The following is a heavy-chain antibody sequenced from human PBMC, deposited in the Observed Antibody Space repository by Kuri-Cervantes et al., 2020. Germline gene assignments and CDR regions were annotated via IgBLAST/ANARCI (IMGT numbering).Heavy chain of an antibody. J-gene: IGHJ4*02. Sequence: VSVKVSCKASGYTFTSYGISWVRQAPGQGLEWMGWINPNSGGTNYAQKFQGRVTMTRDTSISTAYMELSRLRSDDTAVYYCARMEMATSGFDYWGQGTLVTVSS. CDR2: INPNSGGT. CDR1: GYTFTSYG. V-gene: IGHV1-2*02. D-gene: IGHD5-24*01. CDR3: ARMEMATSGFDY.